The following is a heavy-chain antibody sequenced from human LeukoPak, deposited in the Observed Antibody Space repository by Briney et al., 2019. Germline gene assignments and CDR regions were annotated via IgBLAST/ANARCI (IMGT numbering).Heavy chain of an antibody. D-gene: IGHD6-19*01. J-gene: IGHJ4*02. CDR3: AKDPLSIAVASNPFDY. CDR2: ISDSGGGK. CDR1: GFTFSNYA. Sequence: GGSLRLSCAASGFTFSNYAMSWVRQAPGKGLEWVSTISDSGGGKYYADSVKGRFTISRDNSKNKLYLQMNSLRAEDTAVFYCAKDPLSIAVASNPFDYWGQGTLVTVSS. V-gene: IGHV3-23*01.